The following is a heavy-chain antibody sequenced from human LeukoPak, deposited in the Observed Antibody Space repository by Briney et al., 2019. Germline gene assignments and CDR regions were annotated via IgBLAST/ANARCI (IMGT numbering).Heavy chain of an antibody. CDR2: INGDGSTT. D-gene: IGHD3-10*01. V-gene: IGHV3-74*03. Sequence: AGGSLRLSCTASGFTFSTYWINWVRQSPRKGLVWVALINGDGSTTTHADSVKGRFTISRDNAKNTAYLQMNSLRDEDTAVYFCARDYAGSPDYWGQGTLVTVSA. CDR1: GFTFSTYW. J-gene: IGHJ4*02. CDR3: ARDYAGSPDY.